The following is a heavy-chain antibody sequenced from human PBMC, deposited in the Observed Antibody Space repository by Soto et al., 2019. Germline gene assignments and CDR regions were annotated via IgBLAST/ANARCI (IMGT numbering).Heavy chain of an antibody. Sequence: GGSLRLSCAASGFAVNSNYINWVRQAPGNGLEWVSILYFGGDTFYAVSVKGRFSISRDNSKNTVYLQMNSLRAEDTAVYYCAKDRYCSGGFCYGMDVWGQGTTVTVSS. V-gene: IGHV3-53*01. CDR1: GFAVNSNY. J-gene: IGHJ6*02. CDR3: AKDRYCSGGFCYGMDV. CDR2: LYFGGDT. D-gene: IGHD2-15*01.